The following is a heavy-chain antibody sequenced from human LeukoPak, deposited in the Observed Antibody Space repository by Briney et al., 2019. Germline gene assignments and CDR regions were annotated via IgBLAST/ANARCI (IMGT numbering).Heavy chain of an antibody. CDR1: GGSFSGYY. Sequence: SETLSLTCAVYGGSFSGYYWSWIRQPPGKGLEWIGEINHSGSTNYNPSLKSRVTISVDTSKNQFSLKLSSVTAADTVVYYCARAYYGDLDYWGQGTLVTVSS. J-gene: IGHJ4*02. D-gene: IGHD4-17*01. CDR3: ARAYYGDLDY. V-gene: IGHV4-34*01. CDR2: INHSGST.